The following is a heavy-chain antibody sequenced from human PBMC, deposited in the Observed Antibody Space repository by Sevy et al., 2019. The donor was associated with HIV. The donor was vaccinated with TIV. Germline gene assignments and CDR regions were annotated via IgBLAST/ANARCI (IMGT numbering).Heavy chain of an antibody. CDR3: AREHIAVAGIGYYFDY. V-gene: IGHV3-33*01. CDR1: GFTFSGYG. J-gene: IGHJ4*02. Sequence: GGSLRLSCAASGFTFSGYGMRWVRQAPGKGLEWEAVIWYDGTNKYYTDSVKGRFTISRDNSKNTLYLQMNSLRAEDTAVYYCAREHIAVAGIGYYFDYWGQGTLVTVSS. CDR2: IWYDGTNK. D-gene: IGHD6-19*01.